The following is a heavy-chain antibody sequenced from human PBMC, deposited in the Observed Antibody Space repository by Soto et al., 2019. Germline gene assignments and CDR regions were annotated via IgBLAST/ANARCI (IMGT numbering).Heavy chain of an antibody. J-gene: IGHJ5*02. V-gene: IGHV4-34*01. CDR1: EGSFSGYY. Sequence: SETLSLTYAVYEGSFSGYYWSWTRQPPGKGLEWIGKINHSGSTNYNPSLKSRVTISVDTSKNQFSPKLSSVTAADTAVYYCARGRLRWSWGQGTLVTVSS. CDR3: ARGRLRWS. CDR2: INHSGST. D-gene: IGHD4-17*01.